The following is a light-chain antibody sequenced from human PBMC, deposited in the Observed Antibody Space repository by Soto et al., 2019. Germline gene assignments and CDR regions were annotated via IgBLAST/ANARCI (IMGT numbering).Light chain of an antibody. CDR3: SSYTSSSLYV. CDR2: DVS. J-gene: IGLJ1*01. CDR1: SSDVGGYNY. Sequence: QSALTQPASVSGSPGQSITISCNGTSSDVGGYNYVSWYQQHPGKAPKLMIYDVSNRPSGVSNRFSGSKSGNTASLTISGLQAEDEADYYCSSYTSSSLYVFGTGTKLTVL. V-gene: IGLV2-14*01.